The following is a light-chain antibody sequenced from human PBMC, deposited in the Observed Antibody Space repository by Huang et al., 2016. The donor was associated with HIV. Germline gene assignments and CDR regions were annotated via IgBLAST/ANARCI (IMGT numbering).Light chain of an antibody. V-gene: IGKV3-15*01. CDR1: QSVRDN. CDR2: GSS. Sequence: EVLMTQSPVTLSESPGGRVTISCWASQSVRDNLAWFQQKPGQAPRLLVHGSSPRATGFPARFSGSGSGTGFTLTITSLQSEDYAVYYCQQYYTWPRTFGQGTRVE. CDR3: QQYYTWPRT. J-gene: IGKJ1*01.